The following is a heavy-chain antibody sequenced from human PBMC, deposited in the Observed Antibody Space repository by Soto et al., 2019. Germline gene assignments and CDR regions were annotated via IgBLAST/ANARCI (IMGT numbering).Heavy chain of an antibody. Sequence: LSLTCAASGFTFSSYGMHWVRQAPGKGLEWVAVIWYDGSNKYYADSVKGRFTISRDNSKNTLYLQMNSLRAEDTAVYYCARGSSWYFDYWGQGTLVTVSS. CDR3: ARGSSWYFDY. V-gene: IGHV3-33*01. J-gene: IGHJ4*02. CDR1: GFTFSSYG. D-gene: IGHD6-13*01. CDR2: IWYDGSNK.